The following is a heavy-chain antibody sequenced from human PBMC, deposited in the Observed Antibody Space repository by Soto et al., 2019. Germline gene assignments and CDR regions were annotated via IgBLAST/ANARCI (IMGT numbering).Heavy chain of an antibody. Sequence: SQTLSLTCAISGDSVSSNSAAWNWIRQSPSRGLEWLGRTYYRSKWYNDYAVSVKSRVTISVDTSKNQFSLKLSSVTAADTAVYYCAREQVEDVLRFLEWYYPGPYYFDYWGQGTLVTVSS. D-gene: IGHD3-3*01. CDR3: AREQVEDVLRFLEWYYPGPYYFDY. V-gene: IGHV6-1*01. CDR1: GDSVSSNSAA. CDR2: TYYRSKWYN. J-gene: IGHJ4*02.